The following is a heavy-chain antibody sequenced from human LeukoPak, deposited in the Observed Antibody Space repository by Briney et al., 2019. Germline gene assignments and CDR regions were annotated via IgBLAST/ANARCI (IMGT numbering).Heavy chain of an antibody. D-gene: IGHD5-18*01. Sequence: PGGSLRLSCAASGFTFSGYWMSWVRQAPGKGLEWVANIKPDGSEKYYVDSVKGRFTISRDNAKNSLYLQMNSLRAEDTAVYYCARDRIQLWSHDYWGQGTPVTVSS. J-gene: IGHJ4*02. V-gene: IGHV3-7*04. CDR1: GFTFSGYW. CDR3: ARDRIQLWSHDY. CDR2: IKPDGSEK.